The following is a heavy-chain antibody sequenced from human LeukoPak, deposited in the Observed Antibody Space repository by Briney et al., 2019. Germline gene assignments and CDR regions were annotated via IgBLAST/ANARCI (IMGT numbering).Heavy chain of an antibody. CDR3: ARKLRLGGNWFDP. V-gene: IGHV1-69*13. CDR2: IIPISGTT. Sequence: SVKVSCKTSGGTFTSYAITWVRQAPGQGLEWRGKIIPISGTTNYAQKFQGRVTFTADESTSTAYMELSSLRSEDTALYYCARKLRLGGNWFDPWGQGTLVTVSS. D-gene: IGHD1-26*01. CDR1: GGTFTSYA. J-gene: IGHJ5*02.